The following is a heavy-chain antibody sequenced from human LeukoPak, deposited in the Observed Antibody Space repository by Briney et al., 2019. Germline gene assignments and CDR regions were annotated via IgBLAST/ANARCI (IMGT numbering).Heavy chain of an antibody. CDR3: AKDSKYYYDSRGYSYFDY. CDR1: GFIFSNYG. J-gene: IGHJ4*02. CDR2: TSYDGSKK. D-gene: IGHD3-22*01. Sequence: GRSLRLSCAASGFIFSNYGMHWVPQAPGKGLEWVAVTSYDGSKKYHADSVKGRFTISRDNSKNTLYLQMNSLGAEDTAVYYCAKDSKYYYDSRGYSYFDYSGQGTLVTVSS. V-gene: IGHV3-30*18.